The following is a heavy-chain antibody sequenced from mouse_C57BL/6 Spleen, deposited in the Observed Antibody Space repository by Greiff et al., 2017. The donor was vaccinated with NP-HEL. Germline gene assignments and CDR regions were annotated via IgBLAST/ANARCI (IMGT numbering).Heavy chain of an antibody. J-gene: IGHJ1*03. CDR1: GYAFSSSW. CDR2: IYPGDGDT. Sequence: VKLQESGPELVKPGASVKISCKASGYAFSSSWMNWVKQRPGKGLEWIGRIYPGDGDTNYNGKFKGKATLTADKSSSTAYMQLSSLTSEDSAVYFCAREDYKGWYFDVWGTGTTVTVSS. CDR3: AREDYKGWYFDV. V-gene: IGHV1-82*01. D-gene: IGHD2-13*01.